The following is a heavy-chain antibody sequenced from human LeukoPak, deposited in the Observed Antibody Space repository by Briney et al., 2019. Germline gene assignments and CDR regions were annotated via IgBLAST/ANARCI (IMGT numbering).Heavy chain of an antibody. CDR3: ARLPPSSVGSYPH. V-gene: IGHV4-34*01. D-gene: IGHD1-26*01. CDR1: GGSFSGYY. CDR2: INHSGST. J-gene: IGHJ4*02. Sequence: SETLSLTCAVYGGSFSGYYWSWIRQPPGKGLEWIGEINHSGSTNYNPSLKSRVTISVDTSKNQSSLKLSSVTAADTAVYYCARLPPSSVGSYPHWGQGTLVTVSS.